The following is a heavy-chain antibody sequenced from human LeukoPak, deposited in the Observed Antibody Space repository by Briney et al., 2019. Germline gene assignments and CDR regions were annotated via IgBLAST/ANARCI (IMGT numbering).Heavy chain of an antibody. Sequence: AETLSLTCTVSGDSISGNYWTWIRQPPRKGLEWIGYIYYSGSTNYNASLKSRVTISVDTSKNQFSLKLSSVTAADTAVYYCARLGDGDNLRYFDYWGQGTLFTVSS. CDR1: GDSISGNY. V-gene: IGHV4-59*08. J-gene: IGHJ4*02. CDR2: IYYSGST. CDR3: ARLGDGDNLRYFDY. D-gene: IGHD5-24*01.